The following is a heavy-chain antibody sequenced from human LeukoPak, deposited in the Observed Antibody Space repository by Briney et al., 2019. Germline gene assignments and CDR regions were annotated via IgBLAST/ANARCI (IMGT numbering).Heavy chain of an antibody. V-gene: IGHV4-31*03. CDR1: GGSISSGGYY. D-gene: IGHD3-22*01. J-gene: IGHJ4*02. CDR3: ASVMVYDSSGYYKYHFDY. CDR2: IYYSGST. Sequence: ASETLSFTCTVSGGSISSGGYYWSWIRQRPGKGLEWIGYIYYSGSTYYNPSLNTRVTISVDTSKNQFSLKLSSVTAADTAVYYCASVMVYDSSGYYKYHFDYWGQGTLVTVSS.